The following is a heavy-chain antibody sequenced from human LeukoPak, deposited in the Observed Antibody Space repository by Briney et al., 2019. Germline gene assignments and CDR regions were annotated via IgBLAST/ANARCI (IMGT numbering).Heavy chain of an antibody. Sequence: ASVKVSCKASGYTFTSYYMHWVRQAPGQGLEWMGTINPSGGSTSYAQKFQGRVTMTRDMSTSTVYMELSSLRSEDTAVYYCAREFGDYDSSGYYEGGNYWGQGTLVTVSS. J-gene: IGHJ4*02. CDR2: INPSGGST. V-gene: IGHV1-46*01. CDR3: AREFGDYDSSGYYEGGNY. D-gene: IGHD3-22*01. CDR1: GYTFTSYY.